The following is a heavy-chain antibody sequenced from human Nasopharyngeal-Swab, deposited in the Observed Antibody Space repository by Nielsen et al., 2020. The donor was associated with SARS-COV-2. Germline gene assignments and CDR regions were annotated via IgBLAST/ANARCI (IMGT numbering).Heavy chain of an antibody. D-gene: IGHD1-1*01. J-gene: IGHJ4*02. CDR3: ATSNFLND. Sequence: GGSLRLSCAASGFTFSSHAMTWVRQAPGKGLEWVSTISVGSGDATYYADSVKGRFTVSRDNSRNTLYLQMNGLRSDDTAIYYCATSNFLNDWGQGTLVTVSS. V-gene: IGHV3-23*01. CDR1: GFTFSSHA. CDR2: ISVGSGDAT.